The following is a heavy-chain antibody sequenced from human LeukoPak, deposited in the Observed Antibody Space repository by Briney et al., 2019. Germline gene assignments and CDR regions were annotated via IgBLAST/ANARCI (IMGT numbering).Heavy chain of an antibody. D-gene: IGHD7-27*01. J-gene: IGHJ4*02. CDR3: ARERLGTLGLLFDY. Sequence: ASMKVSCKASGGTFSSYAISWVRQAPGQGLEWMGWISAYNGNSNYVQKFQGRVTMTTDTSTSTGYMELRSLRSDDTAVYYCARERLGTLGLLFDYWGQGTLVTVSS. V-gene: IGHV1-18*01. CDR1: GGTFSSYA. CDR2: ISAYNGNS.